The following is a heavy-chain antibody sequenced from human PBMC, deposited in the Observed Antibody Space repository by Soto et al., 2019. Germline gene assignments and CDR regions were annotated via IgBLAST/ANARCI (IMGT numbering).Heavy chain of an antibody. J-gene: IGHJ6*02. Sequence: VGSLRLSCAASGFTFSSYAMSWVRQAPGKGLEWVSAISSSGGSTYYADSVKGRFTISRDNSKNTLYLQMNSLRAEDTAVYYCAKDQTYDILTGSTIYYYYGMDVWGQGTTVTVS. V-gene: IGHV3-23*01. CDR2: ISSSGGST. CDR1: GFTFSSYA. D-gene: IGHD3-9*01. CDR3: AKDQTYDILTGSTIYYYYGMDV.